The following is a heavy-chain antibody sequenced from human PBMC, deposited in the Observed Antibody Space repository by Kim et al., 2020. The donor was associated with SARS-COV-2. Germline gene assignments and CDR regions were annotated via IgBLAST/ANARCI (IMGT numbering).Heavy chain of an antibody. CDR3: ARVGGSGSYYKFYGMDV. CDR2: ISYDGSNK. Sequence: GGSLRLSCAASGFTFSSYGMHWVRQAPGKGLEWVAVISYDGSNKYYADSVKGRFTISRDNSKNTLYLQMNSLRAEDTAVYYCARVGGSGSYYKFYGMDVWGQGTTVTVSS. CDR1: GFTFSSYG. J-gene: IGHJ6*02. D-gene: IGHD3-10*01. V-gene: IGHV3-33*05.